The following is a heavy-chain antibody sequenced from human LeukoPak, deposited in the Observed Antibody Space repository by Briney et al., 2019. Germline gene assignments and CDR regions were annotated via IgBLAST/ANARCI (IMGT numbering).Heavy chain of an antibody. Sequence: PSETLSLICTVTGDSITSYYWSWVRHTPEKGLEWIGYIHYSGRIKYNPSLKSRVTLSVDTSKNQFSLKLNSVTSADTAVYYCVSGSYLIDNWGQGTLVTVSS. CDR2: IHYSGRI. J-gene: IGHJ4*02. CDR1: GDSITSYY. CDR3: VSGSYLIDN. D-gene: IGHD1-26*01. V-gene: IGHV4-59*01.